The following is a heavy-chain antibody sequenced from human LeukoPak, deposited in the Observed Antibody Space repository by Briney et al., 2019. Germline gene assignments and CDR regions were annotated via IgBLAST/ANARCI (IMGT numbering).Heavy chain of an antibody. CDR2: INPDGNKK. V-gene: IGHV3-7*01. Sequence: GGSLRLSCAVSGLTFSSSWMDWVRQAPGKGLEWVASINPDGNKKYSADSVKGRFTISRDSAENSLYLQMNSLRVEDTAFYYCARDLAYSRLDYWGQGMLVTVSS. D-gene: IGHD5-18*01. J-gene: IGHJ4*02. CDR1: GLTFSSSW. CDR3: ARDLAYSRLDY.